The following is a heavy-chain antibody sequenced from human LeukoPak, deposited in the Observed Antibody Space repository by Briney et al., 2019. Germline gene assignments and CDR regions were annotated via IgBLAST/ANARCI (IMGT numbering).Heavy chain of an antibody. V-gene: IGHV3-49*04. J-gene: IGHJ4*02. CDR3: TSGDPYYFDY. Sequence: PGGSLRLSCTTSGFSFGDYAMSWVRQAPGKGLEWVGFIRSKAYGGTTEYAASVKGRFTISRDDSKSIAYLQMNSLKTEDTAVYYCTSGDPYYFDYWGQGTLVTVSS. CDR1: GFSFGDYA. D-gene: IGHD2-21*02. CDR2: IRSKAYGGTT.